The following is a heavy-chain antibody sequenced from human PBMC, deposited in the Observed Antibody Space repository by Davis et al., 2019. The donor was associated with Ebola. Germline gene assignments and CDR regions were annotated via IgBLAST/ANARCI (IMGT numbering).Heavy chain of an antibody. Sequence: GSLRLSCAASGFTFSDYYMNWIRQPPGKGLEWIGSIYYSGSTYCNPSLKSRVTISVDTSKNQFSLKMSSVTAADTAVYYCARDLKYYYSGMDVWGQGTTVTVSS. CDR3: ARDLKYYYSGMDV. CDR2: IYYSGST. D-gene: IGHD2/OR15-2a*01. V-gene: IGHV4-38-2*02. J-gene: IGHJ6*02. CDR1: GFTFSDYY.